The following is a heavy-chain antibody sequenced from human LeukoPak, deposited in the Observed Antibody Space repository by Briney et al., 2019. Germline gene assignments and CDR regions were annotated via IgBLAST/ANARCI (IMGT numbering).Heavy chain of an antibody. J-gene: IGHJ4*02. Sequence: GGSLRLSCAASGFTFSSYGMHWVRQAPGKGLEWVAVIWYDGSNKYYADSVKGRFTISRDNSKNTLYLQMNSLRAADTAVYYCARGYGDYVQGDYFDYWGQGTLVTVSS. CDR3: ARGYGDYVQGDYFDY. D-gene: IGHD4-17*01. CDR2: IWYDGSNK. V-gene: IGHV3-33*01. CDR1: GFTFSSYG.